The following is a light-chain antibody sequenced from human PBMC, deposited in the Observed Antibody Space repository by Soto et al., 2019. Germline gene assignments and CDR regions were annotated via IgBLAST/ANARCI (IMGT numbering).Light chain of an antibody. CDR3: CSYAGTNTP. CDR2: EGR. CDR1: SSDVGSYNL. J-gene: IGLJ2*01. Sequence: QSVLTQPASVSGSPGQSITISCTGTSSDVGSYNLVSWYQQHPGKAPKLIIYEGRKRPSGVPNRFSASNSGNAASLTISGLQAEDEAVYYCCSYAGTNTPFGGGNKLTVL. V-gene: IGLV2-23*01.